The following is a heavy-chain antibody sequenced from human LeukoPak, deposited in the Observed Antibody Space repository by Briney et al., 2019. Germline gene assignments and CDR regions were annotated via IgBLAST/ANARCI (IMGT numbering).Heavy chain of an antibody. Sequence: RGCLRLSCAAYGFSLSNYAMGWVRQAPGKGLEWVSAISGAGGSTFYADSVKGRFTISRDNSKNSLYLQMNSLRAEDTAVYYCARVNRMVPGYCSGGTCPGDYWGQGTLVTVSS. CDR3: ARVNRMVPGYCSGGTCPGDY. CDR1: GFSLSNYA. J-gene: IGHJ4*02. CDR2: ISGAGGST. D-gene: IGHD2-15*01. V-gene: IGHV3-23*01.